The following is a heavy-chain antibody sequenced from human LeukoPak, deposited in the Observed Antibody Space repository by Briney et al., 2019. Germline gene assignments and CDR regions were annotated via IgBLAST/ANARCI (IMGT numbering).Heavy chain of an antibody. Sequence: SVKVSCKASGGTFSSYAISWVRQAPGQGLEWMGGIIPIFGTANYAQKFQGRVTMTRNTSISTAYMELSSLRSEDTAVYYCASFGGATNDYWGQGTLVTVSS. D-gene: IGHD3-10*01. CDR3: ASFGGATNDY. CDR2: IIPIFGTA. V-gene: IGHV1-69*05. CDR1: GGTFSSYA. J-gene: IGHJ4*02.